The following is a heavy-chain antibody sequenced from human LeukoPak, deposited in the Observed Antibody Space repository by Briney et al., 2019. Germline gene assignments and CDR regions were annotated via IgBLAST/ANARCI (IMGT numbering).Heavy chain of an antibody. D-gene: IGHD3-22*01. V-gene: IGHV3-21*01. J-gene: IGHJ3*02. CDR3: AGDSSGYFDAFDI. Sequence: PGGSLRLSCAASGFTVSSNYMSWVRQAPGKGLEWVSSISSSSSYIYYADSVKGRFTISRDNAKNSLYLQMNSLRAEDTAVYYCAGDSSGYFDAFDIWGQGTMVTVSS. CDR2: ISSSSSYI. CDR1: GFTVSSNY.